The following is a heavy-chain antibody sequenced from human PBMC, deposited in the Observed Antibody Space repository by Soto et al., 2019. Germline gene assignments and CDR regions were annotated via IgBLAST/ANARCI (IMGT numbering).Heavy chain of an antibody. CDR1: GGTFSSYT. J-gene: IGHJ4*02. D-gene: IGHD4-17*01. CDR2: IIPMFGIA. V-gene: IGHV1-69*02. CDR3: ARGYGDSHDY. Sequence: QVQLVQSGAEVKKTGSSVKVSCKASGGTFSSYTISWVRQAPGQGLEWMGRIIPMFGIANYAQKFQGRVTITADKSTSTAYMELSSLRSEDTAVYYYARGYGDSHDYWGQGTLVTVSS.